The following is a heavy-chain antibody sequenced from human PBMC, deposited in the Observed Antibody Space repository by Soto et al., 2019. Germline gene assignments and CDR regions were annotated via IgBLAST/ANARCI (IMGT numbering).Heavy chain of an antibody. J-gene: IGHJ6*02. CDR2: ITGTGGNT. V-gene: IGHV3-23*01. CDR1: GFPLSTYG. CDR3: ARIRGYWYGLDV. Sequence: EVQLLESGGDLVQPGGSLRLSCAASGFPLSTYGMTWVRQAPGKGLEWVSAITGTGGNTYYVDSVKGRFTSSRDNSKNMLYLQMNSLRVEDTAVYYCARIRGYWYGLDVWGQGTTVTVSS.